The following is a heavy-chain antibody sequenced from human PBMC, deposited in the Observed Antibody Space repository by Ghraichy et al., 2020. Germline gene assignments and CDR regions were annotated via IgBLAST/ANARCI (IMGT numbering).Heavy chain of an antibody. J-gene: IGHJ4*02. CDR2: IKQDGSEK. V-gene: IGHV3-7*01. Sequence: GGSLRLSCAASGFTFGSDWMTWVRQAPGKGLEWVGNIKQDGSEKYYGGSVKGRFSISRDNAKNSLYLQMNSLRDEDTAVYYCARAVLREGPYIDYWGQGTLVTVSS. CDR3: ARAVLREGPYIDY. D-gene: IGHD2-2*02. CDR1: GFTFGSDW.